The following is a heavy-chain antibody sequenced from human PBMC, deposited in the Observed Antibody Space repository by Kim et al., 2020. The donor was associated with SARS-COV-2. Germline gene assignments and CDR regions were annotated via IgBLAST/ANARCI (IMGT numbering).Heavy chain of an antibody. V-gene: IGHV3-9*01. CDR1: GFTFDDYA. CDR3: AKDLFRCSSTSCYQGGYYYYGMDV. J-gene: IGHJ6*02. Sequence: GGSLRLSCAASGFTFDDYAMHWVRQAPGKGLEWVSGISWNSGSIGYADSVKGRFTISRDNAKNSLYLQMNSLRAEDTALYYCAKDLFRCSSTSCYQGGYYYYGMDVWGQGTTVTVSS. D-gene: IGHD2-2*01. CDR2: ISWNSGSI.